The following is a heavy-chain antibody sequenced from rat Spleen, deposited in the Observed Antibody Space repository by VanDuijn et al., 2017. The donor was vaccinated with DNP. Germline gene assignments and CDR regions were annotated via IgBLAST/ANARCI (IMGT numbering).Heavy chain of an antibody. J-gene: IGHJ1*01. D-gene: IGHD1-2*01. CDR3: ARGSSSIYWHLDF. CDR1: GFTFSSFN. CDR2: IYYDSSDK. V-gene: IGHV5-50*01. Sequence: EVQLVESGGDLVQPGSSLKLSCVASGFTFSSFNMHWIRQAPKKGLEWIALIYYDSSDKYYADSVKGRFTISRDDAKNTLSLQMNSLKSEDTATYYCARGSSSIYWHLDFWGPGTMVTVSS.